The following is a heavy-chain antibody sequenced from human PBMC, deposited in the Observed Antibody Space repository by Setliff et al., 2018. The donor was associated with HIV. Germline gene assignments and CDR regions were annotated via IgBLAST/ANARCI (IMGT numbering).Heavy chain of an antibody. D-gene: IGHD4-17*01. CDR3: ARGGRSTVTQWAWFDP. Sequence: PGGSLRLSCAASGFILSNYAVSWIRQSPGKGLEWIGEFRHRGNTNINPSLKSRVTISGDTTKNQISLKLTSVTAADTAVYYCARGGRSTVTQWAWFDPWGQGTLVTVPS. J-gene: IGHJ5*02. V-gene: IGHV4-34*01. CDR2: FRHRGNT. CDR1: GFILSNYA.